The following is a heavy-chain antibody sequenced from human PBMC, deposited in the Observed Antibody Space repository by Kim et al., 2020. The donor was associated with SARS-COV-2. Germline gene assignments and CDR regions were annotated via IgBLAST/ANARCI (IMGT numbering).Heavy chain of an antibody. Sequence: GGSLRLSCAASGFTFSSYSMNWVRQAPGKGLEWVSSISSSSSYIYYADSVKDRFTISRDNAKNSLYLQMNSLRAEYTAVYYCARDLDYYDSSGPPLVDIWGQGTMVTVSS. J-gene: IGHJ3*02. D-gene: IGHD3-22*01. V-gene: IGHV3-21*01. CDR3: ARDLDYYDSSGPPLVDI. CDR1: GFTFSSYS. CDR2: ISSSSSYI.